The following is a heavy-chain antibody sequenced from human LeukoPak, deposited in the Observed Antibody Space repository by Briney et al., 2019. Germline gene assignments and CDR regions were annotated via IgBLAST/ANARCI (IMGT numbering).Heavy chain of an antibody. CDR2: ISSSSSTI. V-gene: IGHV3-48*01. D-gene: IGHD3-3*01. CDR3: ARERDYDFWSGNDAFDI. Sequence: PGGSLRLSSAASGFTFSSYSMNWVRQAPGKGLEWVSYISSSSSTIYYADSVKGRFTISRDNAKNSLYLQMNSLRAEDTAVYYCARERDYDFWSGNDAFDIWGQGTMVTVSS. CDR1: GFTFSSYS. J-gene: IGHJ3*02.